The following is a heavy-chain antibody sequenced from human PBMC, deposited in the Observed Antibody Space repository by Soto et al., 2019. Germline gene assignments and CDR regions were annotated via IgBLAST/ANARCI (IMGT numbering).Heavy chain of an antibody. CDR1: GFTFSSYW. CDR3: ASINPEETTGIFDY. V-gene: IGHV3-7*01. CDR2: IKQDGSEK. D-gene: IGHD3-10*01. J-gene: IGHJ4*02. Sequence: GGSLRLSCAASGFTFSSYWMSWVRQAPGKGLEWVANIKQDGSEKYYVDSVKGRFTISRDNAKNSLYLQMNSLRAEDTAVYYCASINPEETTGIFDYWGQGTLVTVSS.